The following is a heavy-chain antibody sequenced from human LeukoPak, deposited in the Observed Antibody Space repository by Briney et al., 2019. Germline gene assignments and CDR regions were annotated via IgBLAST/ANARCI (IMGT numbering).Heavy chain of an antibody. J-gene: IGHJ4*02. V-gene: IGHV3-30-3*01. CDR1: GFTFSSYA. Sequence: GGSLRLSCAASGFTFSSYAMHWVRQAPGKGLEWVAVISYDGSNKYYADSVKGRFTISRDNSKNTLYLQMNSLRAEDTAVYYCARDVRIAAATFDYWGQGTLVTVSS. D-gene: IGHD6-13*01. CDR3: ARDVRIAAATFDY. CDR2: ISYDGSNK.